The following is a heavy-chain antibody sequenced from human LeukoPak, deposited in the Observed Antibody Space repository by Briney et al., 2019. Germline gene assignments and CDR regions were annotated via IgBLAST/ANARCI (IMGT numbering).Heavy chain of an antibody. Sequence: GGSLRLSCAASGFTFSDYYMSWIRQAPGEGLEWVSYISSSGSTIYYADSVKGRFTISRDNAKNSLYLQMNSLRAEDTAVYYCARGVDYYDSSGHIQHWGQGTLVTVSS. CDR3: ARGVDYYDSSGHIQH. D-gene: IGHD3-22*01. J-gene: IGHJ1*01. CDR2: ISSSGSTI. CDR1: GFTFSDYY. V-gene: IGHV3-11*01.